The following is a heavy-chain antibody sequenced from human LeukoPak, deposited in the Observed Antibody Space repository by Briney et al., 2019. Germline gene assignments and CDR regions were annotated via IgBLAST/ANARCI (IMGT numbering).Heavy chain of an antibody. CDR1: GFTFSSYA. D-gene: IGHD2-2*01. Sequence: GGSLRLSCAASGFTFSSYAMSWVRQAPGKGLEWVSAISGSGGSTYYADSVKGRFTISRDNSKNTLYLQMNSLRAEDTAVYYCATGKRVVPAASIMDVWGKGTTVTVSS. V-gene: IGHV3-23*01. CDR2: ISGSGGST. CDR3: ATGKRVVPAASIMDV. J-gene: IGHJ6*03.